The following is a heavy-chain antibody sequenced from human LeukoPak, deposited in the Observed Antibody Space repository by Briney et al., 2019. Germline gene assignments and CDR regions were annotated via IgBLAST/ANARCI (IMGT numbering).Heavy chain of an antibody. CDR1: GFTFSTYA. V-gene: IGHV3-23*01. D-gene: IGHD1-26*01. CDR2: ISGSGGST. CDR3: AKHIVGDFIFGY. Sequence: PGGPLRLSCAASGFTFSTYAMSWVRQAPGKGLEWVSAISGSGGSTYYADSVKGRFTISRDNSKKTLYLQMNSLRAEDTALYYCAKHIVGDFIFGYWGQGTLVTVSS. J-gene: IGHJ4*02.